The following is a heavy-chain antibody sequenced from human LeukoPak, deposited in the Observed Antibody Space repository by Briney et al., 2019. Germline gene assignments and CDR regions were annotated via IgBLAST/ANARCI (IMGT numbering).Heavy chain of an antibody. D-gene: IGHD5-12*01. V-gene: IGHV4-4*07. J-gene: IGHJ4*02. CDR3: ARDEGCGWDYYFDY. Sequence: SETLSLTCTVSGGSISSYYWSWIRQPAGKGLEWLGRIYTSGSTNYNPSLKSRVTMSVDTTKNQFCLKLRSVTSADTAVYYCARDEGCGWDYYFDYWGQGTLVTVSS. CDR1: GGSISSYY. CDR2: IYTSGST.